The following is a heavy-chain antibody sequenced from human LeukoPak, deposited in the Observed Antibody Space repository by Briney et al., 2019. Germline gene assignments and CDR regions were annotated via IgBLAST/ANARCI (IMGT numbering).Heavy chain of an antibody. CDR3: ARRYNWNDVAADHWFDP. CDR1: EYSFTSYW. D-gene: IGHD1-1*01. V-gene: IGHV5-51*01. CDR2: IYPGDSDT. J-gene: IGHJ5*02. Sequence: GESLKISCKGSEYSFTSYWIGWVRQTPGKGLEWMGIIYPGDSDTRYSPSFQGQVTISADKSISTAYLQWSSLKASDTAMYYCARRYNWNDVAADHWFDPWGQGTLVTASS.